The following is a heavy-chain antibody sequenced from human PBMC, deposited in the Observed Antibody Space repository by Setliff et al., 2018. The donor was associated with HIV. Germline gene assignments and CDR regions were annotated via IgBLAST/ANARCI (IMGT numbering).Heavy chain of an antibody. V-gene: IGHV4-61*10. CDR1: GASITSGIYY. CDR2: VYFSGST. CDR3: ARIPWVATLWGGAFDL. D-gene: IGHD5-12*01. J-gene: IGHJ3*01. Sequence: PSETLSLTCSVSGASITSGIYYWAWIRQPAGKGLEFIGRVYFSGSTNYNPSLKSRITMSMDTSKNQFSLQLSSVTAADTAVYYCARIPWVATLWGGAFDLWGHGTMVTVSS.